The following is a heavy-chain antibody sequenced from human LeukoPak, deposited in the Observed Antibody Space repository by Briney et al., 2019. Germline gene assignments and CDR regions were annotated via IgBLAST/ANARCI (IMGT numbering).Heavy chain of an antibody. J-gene: IGHJ4*02. V-gene: IGHV4-38-2*02. CDR3: ARGHNTIFGVVIQDGYYFDY. CDR1: GYSISSGYY. D-gene: IGHD3-3*01. Sequence: PSETLSLTCTVSGYSISSGYYWGWIRQPPGKGLEWIGSIYHSGSTYYNPSLKSRVTISVDTSKNQFSLKLSSVTAADTAVYHCARGHNTIFGVVIQDGYYFDYWGQGTLVTVSS. CDR2: IYHSGST.